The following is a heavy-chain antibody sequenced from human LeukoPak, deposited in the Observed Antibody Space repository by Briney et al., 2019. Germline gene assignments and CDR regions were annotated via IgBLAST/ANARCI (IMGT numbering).Heavy chain of an antibody. CDR1: GGSFSGYY. V-gene: IGHV4-34*01. J-gene: IGHJ4*02. D-gene: IGHD6-6*01. CDR3: ARGLSSSSPLFGY. CDR2: INHSGST. Sequence: SSETLSLTCAVYGGSFSGYYWSWIRQPPGKGLEWIGEINHSGSTNYNPSLKSRVTISVDTSKNQFSLKLSSVTAADTAVYYCARGLSSSSPLFGYWGQGTLVTVSS.